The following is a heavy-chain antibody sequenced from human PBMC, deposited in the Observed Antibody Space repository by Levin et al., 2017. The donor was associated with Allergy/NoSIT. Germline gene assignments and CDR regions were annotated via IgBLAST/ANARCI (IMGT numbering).Heavy chain of an antibody. V-gene: IGHV1-69*13. Sequence: GASVKVSCKASGGTFSSYAISWVRQAPGQGLEWMGGIIPIFGTANYAQKFQGRVTITADESTSTAYMELSSLRSEDTAVYYCARDWYWSDQEEPVDAFDIWGQGTMVTVSS. CDR1: GGTFSSYA. J-gene: IGHJ3*02. D-gene: IGHD1-14*01. CDR3: ARDWYWSDQEEPVDAFDI. CDR2: IIPIFGTA.